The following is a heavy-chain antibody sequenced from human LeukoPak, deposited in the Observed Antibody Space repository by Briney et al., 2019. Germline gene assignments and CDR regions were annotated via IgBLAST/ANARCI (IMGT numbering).Heavy chain of an antibody. V-gene: IGHV1-18*01. CDR3: ARNKSTTLGDY. CDR2: ITPNNGYA. D-gene: IGHD2-2*01. Sequence: ASVKVSCKASGYAFSNSGISWVRQAPGQGLEWMGWITPNNGYAHYAQKLQGRVTMTTDTFTSTAYMERRSLRSNDTAVYYCARNKSTTLGDYWGQGTLVTVSS. CDR1: GYAFSNSG. J-gene: IGHJ4*02.